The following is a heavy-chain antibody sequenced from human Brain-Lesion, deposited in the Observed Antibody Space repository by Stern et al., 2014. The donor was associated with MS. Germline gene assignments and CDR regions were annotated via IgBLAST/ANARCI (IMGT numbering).Heavy chain of an antibody. V-gene: IGHV3-30*18. CDR2: VSYYGSNK. D-gene: IGHD2/OR15-2a*01. CDR1: GFTFGSCA. CDR3: AKDRQYLTYFFDH. Sequence: VQLVESGGGVVQPGRPLRLSCVASGFTFGSCAMHWVRQAPGKGLAWVAGVSYYGSNKYYADSVKGRFTISRDNSQNTLYMQMSSLRPEDTAVYYCAKDRQYLTYFFDHWGQGSLVTVSS. J-gene: IGHJ5*02.